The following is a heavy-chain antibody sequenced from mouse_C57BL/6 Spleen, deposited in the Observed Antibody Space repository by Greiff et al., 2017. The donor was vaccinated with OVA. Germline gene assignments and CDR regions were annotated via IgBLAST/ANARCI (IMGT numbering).Heavy chain of an antibody. CDR2: IHPNSGST. V-gene: IGHV1-64*01. Sequence: QVQLQQSGAELVKPGASVKLSCKASGYTFTSYWMHWVKQRPGQGLEWIGMIHPNSGSTNYNEKFKSKATLTVDKSSSTAYMQLSSLTSEDSAVYYCAREKSPDYYGSSLGYWGQGTTLTVSS. J-gene: IGHJ2*01. CDR3: AREKSPDYYGSSLGY. CDR1: GYTFTSYW. D-gene: IGHD1-1*01.